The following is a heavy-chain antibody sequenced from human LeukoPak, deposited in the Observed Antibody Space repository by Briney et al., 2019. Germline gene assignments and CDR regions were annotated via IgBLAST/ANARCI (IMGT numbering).Heavy chain of an antibody. V-gene: IGHV5-51*01. CDR1: GYSFPSYW. Sequence: GQYLKISSKRSGYSFPSYWIGWVRQMPGKGLDWMGRIYPGDFDTRYSPTFQGQVNISADKSISTAYLQWSSLKASDTAMYYCASARGCSYGGAFDIWGQGTMVTVSS. D-gene: IGHD5-18*01. CDR2: IYPGDFDT. CDR3: ASARGCSYGGAFDI. J-gene: IGHJ3*02.